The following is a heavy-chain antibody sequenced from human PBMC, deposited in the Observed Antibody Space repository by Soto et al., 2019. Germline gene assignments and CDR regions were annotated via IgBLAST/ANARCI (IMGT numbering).Heavy chain of an antibody. Sequence: QLQLQESGPGLVKPSETLSLTCTVSGGSISSSSYYWGWIRQPPGKGLEWIGSIYYSGSTYYDPSLKSRVTIAVDTSKNKFSLKLSSVTAADTAVYYCAGQYYYGSGSYYWGGYFDYWGQGTLVTVSS. CDR3: AGQYYYGSGSYYWGGYFDY. CDR1: GGSISSSSYY. J-gene: IGHJ4*02. V-gene: IGHV4-39*01. D-gene: IGHD3-10*01. CDR2: IYYSGST.